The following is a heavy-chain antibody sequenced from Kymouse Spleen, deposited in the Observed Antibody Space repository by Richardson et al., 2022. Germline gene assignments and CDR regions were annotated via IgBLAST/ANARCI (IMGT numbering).Heavy chain of an antibody. D-gene: IGHD3-10*01. V-gene: IGHV3-33*01. Sequence: QVQLVESGGGVVQPGRSLRLSCAASGFTFSSYGMHWVRQAPGKGLEWVAVIWYDGSNKYYADSVKGRFTISRDNSKNTLYLQMNSLRAEDTAVYYCARGGVRGVYYFDYWGQGTLVTVSS. J-gene: IGHJ4*02. CDR1: GFTFSSYG. CDR2: IWYDGSNK. CDR3: ARGGVRGVYYFDY.